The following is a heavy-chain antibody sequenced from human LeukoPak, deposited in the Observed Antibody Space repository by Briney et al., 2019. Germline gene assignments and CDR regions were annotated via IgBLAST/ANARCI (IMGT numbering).Heavy chain of an antibody. V-gene: IGHV4-39*07. Sequence: SETLSLTCTVSGGSISSSSYYWGWIRQPPGKGLEWIGSIYYSGSTYYNPSLKSRVTISVDTSKNQFSLKLSSVTAADTAVYYCARGNGRNYYGSGNWFDPWGQGTLVTVSS. CDR1: GGSISSSSYY. CDR3: ARGNGRNYYGSGNWFDP. CDR2: IYYSGST. J-gene: IGHJ5*02. D-gene: IGHD3-10*01.